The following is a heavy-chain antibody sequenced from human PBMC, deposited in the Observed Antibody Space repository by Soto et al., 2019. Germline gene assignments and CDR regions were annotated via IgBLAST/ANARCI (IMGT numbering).Heavy chain of an antibody. V-gene: IGHV4-59*01. CDR2: IYYSGST. CDR3: ARGLPDYDILTGYYSPDAFDI. D-gene: IGHD3-9*01. Sequence: SETLSLTCTVSGGSISSYYWSWIRQPPGKGLEWIRYIYYSGSTNYNPSIKSRVTISVDTSKNQFSLKLSSVTAADTAVYYCARGLPDYDILTGYYSPDAFDIWGQGTMVTVSS. J-gene: IGHJ3*02. CDR1: GGSISSYY.